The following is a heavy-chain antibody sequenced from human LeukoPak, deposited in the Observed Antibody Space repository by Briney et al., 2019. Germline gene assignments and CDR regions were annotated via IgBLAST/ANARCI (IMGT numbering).Heavy chain of an antibody. CDR1: GFTFSSYA. CDR3: AKLTSASGAYGLDV. V-gene: IGHV3-23*01. CDR2: ISGSGGSK. J-gene: IGHJ6*02. Sequence: GGSLRLSRAASGFTFSSYAMNWVRQAPGKGLEWVSTISGSGGSKHYADSVEGRFTISRDNSKNTVYLQMNSLRAEDTAICYCAKLTSASGAYGLDVWGQGTTVTVSS. D-gene: IGHD3-10*01.